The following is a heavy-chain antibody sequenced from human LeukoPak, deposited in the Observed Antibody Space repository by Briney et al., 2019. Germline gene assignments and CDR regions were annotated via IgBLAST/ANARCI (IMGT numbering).Heavy chain of an antibody. V-gene: IGHV1-69*04. CDR2: IIPIFGIA. CDR1: GGTFSSYA. D-gene: IGHD2-15*01. Sequence: GASVKVSCKASGGTFSSYAISWVRQAPGQGLEWMGRIIPIFGIANYAQKFQGRVTITADKSTNTAYMELSSLRSEDTAVYYCARAGYCSGGSCFALDYWGQGTLVTVSS. J-gene: IGHJ4*02. CDR3: ARAGYCSGGSCFALDY.